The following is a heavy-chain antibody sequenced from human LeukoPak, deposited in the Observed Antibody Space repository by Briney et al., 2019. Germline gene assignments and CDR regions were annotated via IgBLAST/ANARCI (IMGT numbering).Heavy chain of an antibody. Sequence: GGTLRLSCAASGFTFSNYNMNWVRQAPGMGLEWVSYISSSSNTIYYADSVKGRFTISRDNAKNSLYLQMNSLRAEDTAVYYCARDRSYDDYGDYVEEFYFDYWGQGTLVTVSS. J-gene: IGHJ4*02. CDR2: ISSSSNTI. D-gene: IGHD4-17*01. CDR1: GFTFSNYN. V-gene: IGHV3-48*04. CDR3: ARDRSYDDYGDYVEEFYFDY.